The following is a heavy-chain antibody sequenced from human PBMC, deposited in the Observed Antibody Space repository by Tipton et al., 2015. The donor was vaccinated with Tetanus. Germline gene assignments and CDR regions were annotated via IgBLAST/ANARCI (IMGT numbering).Heavy chain of an antibody. J-gene: IGHJ4*02. CDR3: ASRGAYVGSYGSPLDY. CDR2: ISRSSTTI. V-gene: IGHV3-48*01. CDR1: GFTFSSYS. Sequence: SLRLSCAASGFTFSSYSMNWVRQAPGKGLEWVSYISRSSTTIYYAGSVKGRFTISRDNSQNTLYLQMNSLRAEDTAVYYCASRGAYVGSYGSPLDYWGQGALVTVSS. D-gene: IGHD1-26*01.